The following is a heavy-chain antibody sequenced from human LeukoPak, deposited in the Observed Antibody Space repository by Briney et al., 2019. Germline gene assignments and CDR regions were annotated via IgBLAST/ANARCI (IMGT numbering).Heavy chain of an antibody. D-gene: IGHD4-17*01. V-gene: IGHV1-3*01. Sequence: GASVKVSCKASGYSFTTYATHWVRQAPGQRLEWMEWINPDKGDTQYSQNFQGRITVTRDTSASTTYMELSSLVSEDTAVYYCARRLKSSYGNPFDYWGQGTLVTVSS. CDR2: INPDKGDT. CDR1: GYSFTTYA. CDR3: ARRLKSSYGNPFDY. J-gene: IGHJ4*02.